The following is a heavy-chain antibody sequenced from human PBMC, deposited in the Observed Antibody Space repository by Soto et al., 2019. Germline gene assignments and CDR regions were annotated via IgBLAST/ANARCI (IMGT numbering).Heavy chain of an antibody. J-gene: IGHJ3*02. CDR2: IIPILGIA. V-gene: IGHV1-69*04. CDR3: ARDRSIAAVPDAFDI. D-gene: IGHD6-13*01. Sequence: ASVKVSCKASGGTFSSYTISWVRQAPGQGLEWMGRIIPILGIANYAQKFQGRVTITADKSTSTAYMELSSLRSEDTAVYYCARDRSIAAVPDAFDIWGQGTMVTVSS. CDR1: GGTFSSYT.